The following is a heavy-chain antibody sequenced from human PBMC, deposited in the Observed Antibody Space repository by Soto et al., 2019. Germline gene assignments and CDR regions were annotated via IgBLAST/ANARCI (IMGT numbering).Heavy chain of an antibody. CDR2: ISAYNGNT. V-gene: IGHV1-18*01. Sequence: QVQLGQSGAEVKKPGASVKVSCKASGYTFTSYGISWVRQAPGQGLEWMGWISAYNGNTNYAQKLQGRVTMTTDTSTSTAYMELRSLRSDDTAVYYCQGLWFGEGDYGMDVWGQGTTVTVSS. CDR3: QGLWFGEGDYGMDV. D-gene: IGHD3-10*01. CDR1: GYTFTSYG. J-gene: IGHJ6*02.